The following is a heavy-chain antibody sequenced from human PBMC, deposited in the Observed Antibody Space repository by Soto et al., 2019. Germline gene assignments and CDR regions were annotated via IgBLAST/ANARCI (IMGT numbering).Heavy chain of an antibody. V-gene: IGHV1-58*02. CDR2: INVGSGNT. CDR3: AAAVIHDAFDI. D-gene: IGHD2-21*01. Sequence: GASVKVSCKASGYTFTSYAMQWVRQARGKRLEWIGWINVGSGNTNYAQKFQERVTITRDMSTSTAYMELSSLRSEDTAVYYCAAAVIHDAFDIWGQGTMVTVSS. J-gene: IGHJ3*02. CDR1: GYTFTSYA.